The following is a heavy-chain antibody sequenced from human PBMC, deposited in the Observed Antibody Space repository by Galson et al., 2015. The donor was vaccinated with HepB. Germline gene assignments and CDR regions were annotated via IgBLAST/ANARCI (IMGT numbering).Heavy chain of an antibody. D-gene: IGHD6-19*01. CDR3: TRIGYSSSCVDY. CDR2: IKQDGSVK. J-gene: IGHJ4*02. Sequence: SLRLSCAASGFTFSNYWMTWIRQAPGKGLEWVANIKQDGSVKYYVDSVKGRFTIFRDNGKNSVYLQMNSLRADDTAVYYCTRIGYSSSCVDYWGQGTLVTVSS. CDR1: GFTFSNYW. V-gene: IGHV3-7*03.